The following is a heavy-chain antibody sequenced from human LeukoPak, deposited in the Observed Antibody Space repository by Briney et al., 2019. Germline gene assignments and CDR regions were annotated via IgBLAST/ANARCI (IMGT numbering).Heavy chain of an antibody. CDR3: AREGSSGWYRGHWFDP. Sequence: SQTLSLTCAISGDSVSSNSAAWNWIRQSPSRGLEWLGRTYYRSKWYNDYAVSVKSRITINPDTSKNQFSLQLNSVTPEDTAVYYCAREGSSGWYRGHWFDPWGQGTLVTVSS. D-gene: IGHD6-19*01. V-gene: IGHV6-1*01. CDR1: GDSVSSNSAA. CDR2: TYYRSKWYN. J-gene: IGHJ5*02.